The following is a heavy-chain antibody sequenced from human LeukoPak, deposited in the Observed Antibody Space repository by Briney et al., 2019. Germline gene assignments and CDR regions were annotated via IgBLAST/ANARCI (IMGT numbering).Heavy chain of an antibody. D-gene: IGHD2-15*01. CDR2: ISHDAINK. CDR1: GFTLTTYG. V-gene: IGHV3-30*18. CDR3: AKGWTFLDL. Sequence: GGSLRLSCAASGFTLTTYGMHWVRQAPGKGLEWVAVISHDAINKDYADSVKGRFTISRDTAKNTVSLQMNSLRAEDTAVYYCAKGWTFLDLWGQGTLVTVSS. J-gene: IGHJ5*02.